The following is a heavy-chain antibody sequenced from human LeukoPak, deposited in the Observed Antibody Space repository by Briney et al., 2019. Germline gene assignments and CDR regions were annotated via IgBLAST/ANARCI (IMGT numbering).Heavy chain of an antibody. D-gene: IGHD3-16*01. Sequence: PGGSLRLSCAASGFTFSSDSMNWVRQAPGKGLEWVSSISSSSSYIYYADSVKGRFTISRDYAKNLLHLQMNSLRAEDSAVYYCARYISDGDYFDYWGQGTLVTVSS. CDR2: ISSSSSYI. J-gene: IGHJ4*02. CDR3: ARYISDGDYFDY. V-gene: IGHV3-21*01. CDR1: GFTFSSDS.